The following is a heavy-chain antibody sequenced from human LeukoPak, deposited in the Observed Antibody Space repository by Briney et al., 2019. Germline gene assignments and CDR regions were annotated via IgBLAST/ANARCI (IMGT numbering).Heavy chain of an antibody. J-gene: IGHJ5*02. CDR2: ISHDGTKK. V-gene: IGHV3-30*04. D-gene: IGHD2-15*01. CDR3: ARASGIYCSGGSCYPTWFDP. CDR1: GFTFTSYA. Sequence: GRSLRLSCAASGFTFTSYAIHWVRQVPGKGLEWVAMISHDGTKKYFADSVKGRFTISRDNSENTIYLQMNSLGPEDTAVYYCARASGIYCSGGSCYPTWFDPWGQGTLVTVSS.